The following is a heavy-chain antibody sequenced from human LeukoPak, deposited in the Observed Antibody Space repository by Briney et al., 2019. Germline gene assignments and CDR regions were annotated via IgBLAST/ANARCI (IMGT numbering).Heavy chain of an antibody. D-gene: IGHD4-17*01. CDR1: GYTFTGYY. V-gene: IGHV1-2*04. CDR3: ARSRGGDYGGGAFDI. CDR2: INPNSGGT. Sequence: ASVKVSCKASGYTFTGYYMHWVRQAPGQGLEWMEWINPNSGGTNYAQKFQGWVTMTRDTSISTAYMELSRLRSDDTAVYYCARSRGGDYGGGAFDIWGQGTMVTVSS. J-gene: IGHJ3*02.